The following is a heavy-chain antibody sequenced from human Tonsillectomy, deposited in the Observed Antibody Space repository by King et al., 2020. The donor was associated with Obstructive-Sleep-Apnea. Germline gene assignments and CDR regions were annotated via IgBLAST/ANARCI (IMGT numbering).Heavy chain of an antibody. CDR2: VNAGNGNT. V-gene: IGHV1-3*01. CDR3: ARLGYCSGGSCRGGYYYYGMDV. CDR1: GYTFTSYA. J-gene: IGHJ6*02. D-gene: IGHD2-15*01. Sequence: QLVQSGAEVKKPGASVKVSCKASGYTFTSYAMHWVRQAPGQRLEWMGWVNAGNGNTKYSQKIQGRVTITRDTSAGTAYMELSSLRSEDTAVYYCARLGYCSGGSCRGGYYYYGMDVWGQGTTVTVSS.